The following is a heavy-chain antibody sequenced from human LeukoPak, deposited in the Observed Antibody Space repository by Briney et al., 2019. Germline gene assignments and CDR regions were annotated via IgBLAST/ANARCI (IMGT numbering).Heavy chain of an antibody. V-gene: IGHV1-46*01. J-gene: IGHJ5*02. CDR2: INPSGGSA. Sequence: ASVKVSCKASGYTFTTYYMHWVRQAPGQGLEWMGVINPSGGSASYAQKFQGRITMTRDTSTSTVYVELSSLRSEDTAVYYCASKDTSGWYEEAWGQGTLVTVSA. D-gene: IGHD6-19*01. CDR1: GYTFTTYY. CDR3: ASKDTSGWYEEA.